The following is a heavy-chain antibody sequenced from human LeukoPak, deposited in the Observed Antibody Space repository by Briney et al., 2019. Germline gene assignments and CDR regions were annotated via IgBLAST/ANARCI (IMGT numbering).Heavy chain of an antibody. Sequence: PGGSLRLSCSVSGFTLSDYGIHWVRQAPGKGLEWVTIIASDGTIKYADSVKGRFTVSSDRSRTTVYLQMNSLRAEDTAVYYCARDGQPSVKGLRYFDWLSHTIYYYYGMDVWGQGTTVTVSS. CDR1: GFTLSDYG. CDR2: IASDGTIK. CDR3: ARDGQPSVKGLRYFDWLSHTIYYYYGMDV. J-gene: IGHJ6*02. V-gene: IGHV3-30*02. D-gene: IGHD3-9*01.